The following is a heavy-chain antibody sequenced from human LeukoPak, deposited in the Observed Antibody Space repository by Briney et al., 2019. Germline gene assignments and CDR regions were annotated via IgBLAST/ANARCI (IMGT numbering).Heavy chain of an antibody. D-gene: IGHD6-13*01. J-gene: IGHJ4*02. CDR1: GFTFRSYG. CDR2: IRYDGSNQ. CDR3: AADRVDSSWPMCAY. V-gene: IGHV3-30*02. Sequence: GALRLSWAASGFTFRSYGMDWVRPAPGKGLEGVASIRYDGSNQYYPDSVKGRFIISRDNSKSTLFLQMNSLRPDDTAVYDCAADRVDSSWPMCAYWGQGTLVTVSS.